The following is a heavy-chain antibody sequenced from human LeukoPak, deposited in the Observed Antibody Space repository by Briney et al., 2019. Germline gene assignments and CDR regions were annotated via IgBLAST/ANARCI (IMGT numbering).Heavy chain of an antibody. V-gene: IGHV3-30*18. D-gene: IGHD6-19*01. CDR2: ISYDGSNK. CDR1: GFTFSYYG. Sequence: PGRSLRPFCAASGFTFSYYGLRWARQGPGKGLEWVAVISYDGSNKYYADSVKGRFTISRDNSKNTLYLQMNSLRAEDTAVYYCAKQCGGSDWFDAFDIWGQGIMVTVSS. J-gene: IGHJ3*02. CDR3: AKQCGGSDWFDAFDI.